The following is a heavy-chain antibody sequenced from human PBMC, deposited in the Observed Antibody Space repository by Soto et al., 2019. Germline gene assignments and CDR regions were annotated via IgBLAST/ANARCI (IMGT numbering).Heavy chain of an antibody. D-gene: IGHD3-3*01. V-gene: IGHV1-69*06. J-gene: IGHJ6*02. Sequence: SVKVSCKASGGTFSSYAISWVRQAPGQGLEWMGGIIPIFGTANYAQKFQGRVTITADKSTSTAYMELSSLRPEDTAVYYCARDLGGGYYDFWSGYSNYYGMDVWGQGTTVTVSS. CDR2: IIPIFGTA. CDR3: ARDLGGGYYDFWSGYSNYYGMDV. CDR1: GGTFSSYA.